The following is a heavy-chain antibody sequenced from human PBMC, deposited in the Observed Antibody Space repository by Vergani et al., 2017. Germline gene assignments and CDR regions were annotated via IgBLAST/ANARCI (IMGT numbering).Heavy chain of an antibody. D-gene: IGHD2-15*01. V-gene: IGHV4-39*07. J-gene: IGHJ5*02. CDR3: ARETVVVVAATHSWFDP. CDR1: GGSISSSSYY. Sequence: QLQLQESGPGLVKPSETLSLTCTVSGGSISSSSYYWGWIRQPPGKGLEWIGSIYYSGSTYYNPSLKSRVTISVDTSKNRFSLKLSSVTAADTAVYYCARETVVVVAATHSWFDPWGQGTLVTVAS. CDR2: IYYSGST.